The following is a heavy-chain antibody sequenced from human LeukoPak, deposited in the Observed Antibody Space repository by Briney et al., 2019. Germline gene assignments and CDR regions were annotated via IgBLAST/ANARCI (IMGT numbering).Heavy chain of an antibody. CDR1: GYTFTSYG. D-gene: IGHD3-22*01. Sequence: ASVKVSCKASGYTFTSYGISWVRQAPGQGLEWMGWISAYNGNTNYAQKLQGRVTMTTDTSTSTAYMELRRLRSDDTAVYYCARDPRYYDGQYYFDYWGQGTLVTVSS. V-gene: IGHV1-18*01. CDR3: ARDPRYYDGQYYFDY. CDR2: ISAYNGNT. J-gene: IGHJ4*02.